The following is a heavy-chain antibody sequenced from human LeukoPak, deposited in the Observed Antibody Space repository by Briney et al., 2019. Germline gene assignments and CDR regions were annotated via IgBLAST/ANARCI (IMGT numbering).Heavy chain of an antibody. V-gene: IGHV3-30*02. D-gene: IGHD6-6*01. CDR3: AKGGSSSSSLYYYYMDV. CDR1: GFTFSSYA. Sequence: GGSLRLSCAASGFTFSSYAMHWVRQAPGKGREGLAFIRFDANNKDYADSVKGRFTISRDNSKNTLFVQMNSLRAEDTAVYYCAKGGSSSSSLYYYYMDVWGKGTTVTVSS. J-gene: IGHJ6*03. CDR2: IRFDANNK.